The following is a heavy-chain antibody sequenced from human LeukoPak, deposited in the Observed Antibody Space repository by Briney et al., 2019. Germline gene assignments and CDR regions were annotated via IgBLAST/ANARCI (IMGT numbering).Heavy chain of an antibody. CDR3: ARSRVVAATGENYYYYMDV. CDR2: IYPGDSDT. Sequence: GESLKISCQGSGYSFTSYWIGWVRQMPGKGLEWMGIIYPGDSDTSYSPSFQGQVTISTDKSISTAYLQWSSLKASDTAMYYCARSRVVAATGENYYYYMDVWGKGTTVTVSS. CDR1: GYSFTSYW. D-gene: IGHD2-15*01. V-gene: IGHV5-51*01. J-gene: IGHJ6*03.